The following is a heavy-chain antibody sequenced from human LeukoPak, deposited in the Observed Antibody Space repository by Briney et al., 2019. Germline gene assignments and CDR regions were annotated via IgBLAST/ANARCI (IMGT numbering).Heavy chain of an antibody. CDR3: AGRRGYSYGYNWYFDL. CDR2: IYYSGST. CDR1: GGSISSSSYY. J-gene: IGHJ2*01. D-gene: IGHD5-18*01. Sequence: SETLSLTCTVSGGSISSSSYYWGWIRQPPGKGLEWIGSIYYSGSTYYNPSLKSRVTISVDTSKNQFSLKLSSVTAADTAVYYCAGRRGYSYGYNWYFDLWGRGTLVTVSS. V-gene: IGHV4-39*01.